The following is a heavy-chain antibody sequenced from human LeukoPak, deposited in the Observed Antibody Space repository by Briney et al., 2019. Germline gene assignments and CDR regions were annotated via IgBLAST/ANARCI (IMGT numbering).Heavy chain of an antibody. CDR1: GYTFTGYY. J-gene: IGHJ3*02. CDR3: ARDFGYSSGWYNGFDI. D-gene: IGHD6-19*01. V-gene: IGHV1-18*04. Sequence: ASVKVSCKASGYTFTGYYMHWVRQAPGQGLEWMGWISAYNGNTNYAQKLQGRVTMTTDTSTSTAYMELRSLRSDDTAVYYCARDFGYSSGWYNGFDIWGQGTMVTVSS. CDR2: ISAYNGNT.